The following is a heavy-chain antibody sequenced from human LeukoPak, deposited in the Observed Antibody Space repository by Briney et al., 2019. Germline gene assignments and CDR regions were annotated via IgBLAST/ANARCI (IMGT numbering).Heavy chain of an antibody. J-gene: IGHJ3*02. CDR1: GFTFGDYA. Sequence: PGGSLRLSCTASGFTFGDYAMSWFRQAPGKGLEWVGFIRSKAYGGTTEYAASVKGRFTISRDDSKSIAYLQMNSLKTEDTAVYYCTREQDWIGAAFDIWGQGTMVTVSS. D-gene: IGHD3-3*01. V-gene: IGHV3-49*03. CDR2: IRSKAYGGTT. CDR3: TREQDWIGAAFDI.